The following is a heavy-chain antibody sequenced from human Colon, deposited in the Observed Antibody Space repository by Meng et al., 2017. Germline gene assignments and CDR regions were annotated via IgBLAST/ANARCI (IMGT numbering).Heavy chain of an antibody. D-gene: IGHD5-18*01. CDR2: TYYRSKWYN. J-gene: IGHJ4*02. V-gene: IGHV6-1*01. CDR3: ARDHGYSYGLPLDY. CDR1: GDSASNNTDA. Sequence: HVQLQQSGPGLVKPSQTLSLTCVIFGDSASNNTDAWNWIRPSPSGGLEGLGRTYYRSKWYNEYAVSVKSRMTFNADTSKNQVSLQVNSVTPEDTAVYYCARDHGYSYGLPLDYWGQGILVTVSS.